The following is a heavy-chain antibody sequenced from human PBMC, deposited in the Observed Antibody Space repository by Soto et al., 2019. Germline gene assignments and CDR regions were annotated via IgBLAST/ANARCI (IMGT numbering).Heavy chain of an antibody. Sequence: SETLSLTCTVSGGSISSYYWSWIRQPAGKGLERIGRIYTSGSTNYNPSLKSRVTMSVDTSKNQFSLKLSSVTAADTAVYYCARVNYYDSSGYPYFDYWGRGTLVTVSS. CDR1: GGSISSYY. D-gene: IGHD3-22*01. CDR3: ARVNYYDSSGYPYFDY. J-gene: IGHJ4*02. CDR2: IYTSGST. V-gene: IGHV4-4*07.